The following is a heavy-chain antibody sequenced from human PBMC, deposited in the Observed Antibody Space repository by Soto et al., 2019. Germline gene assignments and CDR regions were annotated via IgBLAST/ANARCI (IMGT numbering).Heavy chain of an antibody. Sequence: GESLKISCKGSGYSFTSYWISWVRQMPGKGLEWMGRIDPSDSYTNYSPSFQGHVTISADKSISTAYLQWSSLKASDTAMYYCASSLTGTTGLGYYYGMDVWGQGTTVTSP. CDR1: GYSFTSYW. J-gene: IGHJ6*02. D-gene: IGHD1-7*01. CDR3: ASSLTGTTGLGYYYGMDV. V-gene: IGHV5-10-1*01. CDR2: IDPSDSYT.